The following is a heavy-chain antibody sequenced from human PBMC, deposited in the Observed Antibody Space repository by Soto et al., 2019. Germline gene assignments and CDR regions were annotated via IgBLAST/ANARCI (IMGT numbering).Heavy chain of an antibody. D-gene: IGHD1-26*01. CDR3: ARGGAMGVDY. CDR1: GFTFKNKW. V-gene: IGHV3-74*01. CDR2: IDGAAATT. J-gene: IGHJ4*02. Sequence: ESLKISCTASGFTFKNKWMHWGRQAPGKGLVWLSRIDGAAATTNYADSVKGRFTISRDNAKNIVFLHVNGLTDEDTAVYYCARGGAMGVDYWGQGTLVTVSS.